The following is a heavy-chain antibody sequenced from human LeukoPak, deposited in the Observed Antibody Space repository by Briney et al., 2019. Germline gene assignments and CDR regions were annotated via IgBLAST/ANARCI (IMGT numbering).Heavy chain of an antibody. CDR3: AGNSASSYGNQPS. J-gene: IGHJ4*02. V-gene: IGHV4-30-2*01. CDR1: GGSISSGGYS. D-gene: IGHD3-10*01. CDR2: IYHSGST. Sequence: SETLSLTCAVSGGSISSGGYSWSWIRQPPGTGLEWIGYIYHSGSTYYNPSLKSRVTISVDRSKNQFSLKLSSVTAADTAVYYCAGNSASSYGNQPSWGQGTLVTVSS.